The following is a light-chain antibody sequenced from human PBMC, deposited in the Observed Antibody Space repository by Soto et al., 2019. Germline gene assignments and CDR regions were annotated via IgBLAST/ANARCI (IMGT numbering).Light chain of an antibody. V-gene: IGKV4-1*01. CDR2: WAS. J-gene: IGKJ2*01. CDR1: QSVLYSSNNKNY. CDR3: QQYESTPPT. Sequence: DIVMTQSPDSLAVSLGERATINCKSSQSVLYSSNNKNYLAWYQQRPGQPPKLLIYWASTRESGVPDRFSGSGSGTDVTLTITSLQAEDVAVYYCQQYESTPPTFGQGTKLEIK.